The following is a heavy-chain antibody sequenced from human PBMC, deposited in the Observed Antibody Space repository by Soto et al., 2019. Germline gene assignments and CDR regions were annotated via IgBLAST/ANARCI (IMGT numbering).Heavy chain of an antibody. CDR2: ISSSSSYI. CDR1: GFTFSSYS. J-gene: IGHJ4*02. Sequence: GGSLRLSCAASGFTFSSYSMNWVRQAPGKGLEWVSSISSSSSYIYYADSVKGRFTISRDNAKNSLYLQMNSLRAEATAVYYWARVGSGWPMEDYWGQGTLVTVSS. D-gene: IGHD6-19*01. V-gene: IGHV3-21*01. CDR3: ARVGSGWPMEDY.